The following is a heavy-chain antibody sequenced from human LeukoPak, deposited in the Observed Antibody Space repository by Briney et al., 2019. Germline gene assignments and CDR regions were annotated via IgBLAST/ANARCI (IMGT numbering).Heavy chain of an antibody. CDR2: IYYSGST. Sequence: SETLSLTCTVSGGSISSYYWSWIRQPPGKGLEWIGYIYYSGSTNYSPSLKSRVTISVDTSKNQFSLKLSSVTAADTAVYYCARASSRGWFDPWGQGTLVTVSS. D-gene: IGHD6-6*01. CDR1: GGSISSYY. J-gene: IGHJ5*02. CDR3: ARASSRGWFDP. V-gene: IGHV4-59*01.